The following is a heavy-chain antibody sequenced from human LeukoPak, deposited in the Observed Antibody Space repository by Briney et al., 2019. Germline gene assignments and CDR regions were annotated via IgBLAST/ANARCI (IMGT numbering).Heavy chain of an antibody. V-gene: IGHV4-34*01. CDR1: GGSFSGYY. CDR3: ARRRSWGVWYFDY. Sequence: SETLSLTCAVYGGSFSGYYWSWIRQPPGKGLEWIGEINHSGSTNYNPSLKSRVTISVDTSKNQFSLKLSSVTAADTAVYYCARRRSWGVWYFDYWGQGTLVTVSS. D-gene: IGHD3-10*01. CDR2: INHSGST. J-gene: IGHJ4*02.